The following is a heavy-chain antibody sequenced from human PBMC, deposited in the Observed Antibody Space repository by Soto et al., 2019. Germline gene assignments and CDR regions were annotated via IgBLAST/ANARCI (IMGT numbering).Heavy chain of an antibody. D-gene: IGHD1-1*01. CDR1: GGSISSYY. CDR2: IYTSGST. J-gene: IGHJ6*02. V-gene: IGHV4-4*07. CDR3: ARENWNRYYYYGMDV. Sequence: ASETLSLTCTVSGGSISSYYWSWIRQPAGKGLEWIGRIYTSGSTNYNPSLKSRVTMSVDTSKNQFSLKLSSVTAADTAVYYCARENWNRYYYYGMDVWGQGTTVTVSS.